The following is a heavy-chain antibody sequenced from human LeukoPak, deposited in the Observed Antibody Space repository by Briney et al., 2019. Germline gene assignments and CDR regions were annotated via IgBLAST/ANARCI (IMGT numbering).Heavy chain of an antibody. D-gene: IGHD5-18*01. CDR3: ARGRVLRGYSYDVRYYYYYYYMDV. V-gene: IGHV4-39*07. CDR2: INHSGST. CDR1: GGSSSSSSYY. J-gene: IGHJ6*03. Sequence: SETLSLTCTVSGGSSSSSSYYWGWIRQPPGKGLEWIGEINHSGSTNYNPSLKSRVTISVDTSKNQFSLKLSSVTAADTAVYYCARGRVLRGYSYDVRYYYYYYYMDVWGKGTTVTVSS.